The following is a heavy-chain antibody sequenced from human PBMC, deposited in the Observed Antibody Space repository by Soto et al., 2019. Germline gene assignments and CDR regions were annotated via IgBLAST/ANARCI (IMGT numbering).Heavy chain of an antibody. Sequence: QVHLVQSGAEVKKPGASVKVSCKASGYTFTSYGITWVRQAPGQGLEWMGWISAHNGNTDHAQKLQGRVIVTRDTSTSTAYMELRSLISDYTAVYYCARGRYGDYWGQGALVTVSS. J-gene: IGHJ4*02. V-gene: IGHV1-18*01. CDR2: ISAHNGNT. CDR1: GYTFTSYG. CDR3: ARGRYGDY. D-gene: IGHD1-1*01.